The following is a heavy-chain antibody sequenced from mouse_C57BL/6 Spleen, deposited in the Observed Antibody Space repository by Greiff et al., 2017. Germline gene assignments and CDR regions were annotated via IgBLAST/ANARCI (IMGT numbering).Heavy chain of an antibody. D-gene: IGHD1-1*01. CDR3: ARGYYGSYFDY. Sequence: EVQLVESGGGLVKPGGSLKLSCAASGFTFSDYGMHWVRQAPEKGLEWVAYISRGSSTNYYADTVKGRFTISRDNAKNTLYLQMTSLRSEDTAVYYCARGYYGSYFDYWGQGTTLTVSS. CDR1: GFTFSDYG. CDR2: ISRGSSTN. V-gene: IGHV5-17*01. J-gene: IGHJ2*01.